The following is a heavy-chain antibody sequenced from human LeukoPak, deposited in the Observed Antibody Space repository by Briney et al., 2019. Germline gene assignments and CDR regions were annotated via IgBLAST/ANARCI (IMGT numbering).Heavy chain of an antibody. CDR1: GYSISSGYY. J-gene: IGHJ4*02. Sequence: SETLSLTCAVSGYSISSGYYWGWIRQPPGQGLEWIGSIYHSGSTYYNPSLKSRVTISVDTSKNQFSLKLSSVTAADTAVYYCARHGGVITFGGVIVLYYFDYWGQGTLVTVSS. CDR3: ARHGGVITFGGVIVLYYFDY. D-gene: IGHD3-16*02. V-gene: IGHV4-38-2*01. CDR2: IYHSGST.